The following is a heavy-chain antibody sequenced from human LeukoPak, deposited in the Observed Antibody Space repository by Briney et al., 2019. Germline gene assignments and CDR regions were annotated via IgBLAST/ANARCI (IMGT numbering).Heavy chain of an antibody. CDR2: IYYSGST. J-gene: IGHJ5*02. CDR1: GGSISSYY. CDR3: ASYVDTAMVTPPP. D-gene: IGHD5-18*01. Sequence: SETLSLTCTVSGGSISSYYWSWIRQPPGKGLEWIGYIYYSGSTNYNPSLKSRVTISVDTSKNQFSLKLSSVTAADTAVYYCASYVDTAMVTPPPWGQGTLVTVSS. V-gene: IGHV4-59*12.